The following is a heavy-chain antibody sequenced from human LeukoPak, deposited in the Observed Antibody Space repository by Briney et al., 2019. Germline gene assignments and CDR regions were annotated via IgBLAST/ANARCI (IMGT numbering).Heavy chain of an antibody. J-gene: IGHJ6*02. Sequence: GGSLRLSCTASGFTFSDYGMSWVRQAPGEGLEWVSSINNIGVNTHYSESVKGRFTISRGNSKNTLYLQMNSLRAEDTAVYYCARSGTVTTWYYGMDVWGQGTTVTVSS. CDR1: GFTFSDYG. CDR3: ARSGTVTTWYYGMDV. CDR2: INNIGVNT. V-gene: IGHV3-23*01. D-gene: IGHD4-17*01.